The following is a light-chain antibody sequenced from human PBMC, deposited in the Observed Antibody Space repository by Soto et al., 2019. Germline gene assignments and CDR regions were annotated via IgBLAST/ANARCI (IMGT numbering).Light chain of an antibody. V-gene: IGKV3-15*01. CDR1: QSVSSN. CDR2: GAS. Sequence: IVMTQSPATLSVSPGERATLSCMASQSVSSNLAWYQQKPGQAPRLLIYGASTRATGIPARFSGSGSGTEFTLTISSLQSEDFAVYYCQQYNNWPKTFGQGTKVDIK. J-gene: IGKJ1*01. CDR3: QQYNNWPKT.